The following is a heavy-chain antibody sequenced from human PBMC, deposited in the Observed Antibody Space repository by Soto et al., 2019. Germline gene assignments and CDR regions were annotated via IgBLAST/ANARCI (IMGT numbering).Heavy chain of an antibody. Sequence: EVQLLESGGGLVQPGGSLRLSCSASGFTFSSYAMNWVRQAPGKGLEWGSTISSSGENTYYADSVKGRFTISRDNSKNTLYLQMNSLRAEDTAVYYCAKAPYYDILTGWGAFDPWGQGTLVTVSS. D-gene: IGHD3-9*01. CDR1: GFTFSSYA. CDR2: ISSSGENT. V-gene: IGHV3-23*01. CDR3: AKAPYYDILTGWGAFDP. J-gene: IGHJ5*02.